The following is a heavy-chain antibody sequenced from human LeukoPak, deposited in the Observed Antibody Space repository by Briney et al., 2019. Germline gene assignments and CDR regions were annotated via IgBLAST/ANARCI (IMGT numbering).Heavy chain of an antibody. CDR3: ARDLGSQLELNDY. J-gene: IGHJ4*02. CDR1: GYTXTGYY. D-gene: IGHD1-7*01. CDR2: INPNSGGT. Sequence: ASVKVSCKASGYTXTGYYMHGVRQAPGQGLEWMGWINPNSGGTNYAQKFQGRVTMTRDTSISTAYMELSRLRSDDTAVYYCARDLGSQLELNDYWGQGTLVTVSS. V-gene: IGHV1-2*02.